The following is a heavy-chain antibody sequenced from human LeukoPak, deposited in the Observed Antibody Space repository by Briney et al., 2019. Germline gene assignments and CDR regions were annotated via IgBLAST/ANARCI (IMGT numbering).Heavy chain of an antibody. V-gene: IGHV1-69*04. CDR3: ARDLSGSYLGDY. Sequence: SVKVSCKASGGTFSSYAISWVRQAPGQGLEWKGRIIPILGIANYAQKFQGRVTITADKSTSTAYMELSSLRSEDTAVYYCARDLSGSYLGDYWGQGTLVTVSS. CDR2: IIPILGIA. D-gene: IGHD1-26*01. J-gene: IGHJ4*02. CDR1: GGTFSSYA.